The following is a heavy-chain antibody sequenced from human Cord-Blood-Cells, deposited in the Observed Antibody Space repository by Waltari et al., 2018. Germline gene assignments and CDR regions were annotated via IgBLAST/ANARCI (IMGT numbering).Heavy chain of an antibody. D-gene: IGHD6-13*01. CDR3: ARKSSSWYYYYYGMDV. CDR2: IYYGGST. V-gene: IGHV4-39*01. Sequence: QLQLQESGPGLVKPSETLSLTCTVSGGSISSSSYYWGWIRQPPGKGLEWIGSIYYGGSTYYNPSLKSRVTISVDTSKNQFSLKLSSVTAADTAVYYCARKSSSWYYYYYGMDVWGQGTTVTVSS. J-gene: IGHJ6*02. CDR1: GGSISSSSYY.